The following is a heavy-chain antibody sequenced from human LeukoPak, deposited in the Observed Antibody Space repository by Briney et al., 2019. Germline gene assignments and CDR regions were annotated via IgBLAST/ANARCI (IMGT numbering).Heavy chain of an antibody. Sequence: GGSLRLSCAASGFTFSSYAMHWVRQAPGKGLEWVAVMSYDGSNKYYADSVKGRFTISRDNSKNTLYLQMNSLRAEDTAVYYCARGVAEQWLVQRWFDPWGQGTLVTVSS. CDR1: GFTFSSYA. V-gene: IGHV3-30*04. J-gene: IGHJ5*02. CDR3: ARGVAEQWLVQRWFDP. D-gene: IGHD6-19*01. CDR2: MSYDGSNK.